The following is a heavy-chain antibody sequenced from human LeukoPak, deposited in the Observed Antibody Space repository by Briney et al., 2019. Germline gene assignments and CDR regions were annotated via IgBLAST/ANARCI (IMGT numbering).Heavy chain of an antibody. CDR2: IAYDGSNK. J-gene: IGHJ4*02. CDR1: GFSFTDYG. V-gene: IGHV3-30*19. Sequence: GGSLRLSCTASGFSFTDYGIHWVRQAPGKGLEWVAVIAYDGSNKYYADSVKGRLTISRDKSKNTLYLQMNSLRVEDTAVYYCARADVGGTELDYWGQGTLVTVSS. CDR3: ARADVGGTELDY. D-gene: IGHD1-26*01.